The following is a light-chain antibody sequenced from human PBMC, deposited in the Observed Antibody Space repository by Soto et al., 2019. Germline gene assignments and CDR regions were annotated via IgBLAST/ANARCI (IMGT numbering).Light chain of an antibody. J-gene: IGLJ1*01. CDR3: SSYTSSSTYV. CDR1: SSDVGSYNR. CDR2: EVS. Sequence: QSALTQPPSVSGSPGQSVAISCTGTSSDVGSYNRVSWYQQPPGTAPKVMIYEVSNRSSGVPDRFSGSKSGNTASLTISGLRAEDEADYYCSSYTSSSTYVFGTGTKLTVL. V-gene: IGLV2-18*02.